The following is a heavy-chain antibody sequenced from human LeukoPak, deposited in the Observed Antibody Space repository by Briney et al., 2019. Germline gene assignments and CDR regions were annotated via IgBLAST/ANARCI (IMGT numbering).Heavy chain of an antibody. CDR2: IYYSGST. D-gene: IGHD3-22*01. J-gene: IGHJ4*02. CDR3: ARSPSYYDSSGYPFDY. V-gene: IGHV4-59*08. CDR1: GGSISSYY. Sequence: PSETLSLTCTVSGGSISSYYWRWIRQPPGKGLEWIGYIYYSGSTNYNPSLKRRVTISVDTSKTQFSLKLSSVTAADTAVYYCARSPSYYDSSGYPFDYWGQGTLVTVSS.